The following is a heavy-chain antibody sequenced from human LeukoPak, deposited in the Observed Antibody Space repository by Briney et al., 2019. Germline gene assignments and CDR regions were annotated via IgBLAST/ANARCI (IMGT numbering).Heavy chain of an antibody. CDR3: ARGGYGQDAFDI. CDR2: IIPIFGTA. Sequence: SVKVSCKVSGGTFSSYAISWVRQAPGQGLEWMGGIIPIFGTANYAQKFQGRVTITADESTSTAYMELSSLRSEDTAVYYCARGGYGQDAFDIWGQGTMVTVSS. V-gene: IGHV1-69*01. CDR1: GGTFSSYA. J-gene: IGHJ3*02. D-gene: IGHD5-12*01.